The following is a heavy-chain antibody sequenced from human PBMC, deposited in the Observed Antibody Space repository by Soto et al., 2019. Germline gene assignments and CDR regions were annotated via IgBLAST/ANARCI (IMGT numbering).Heavy chain of an antibody. V-gene: IGHV4-59*08. CDR2: IYYSGTT. CDR3: ARLGGSYAVPHFDY. J-gene: IGHJ4*02. Sequence: WTWIRQPPGKGLELMGYIYYSGTTTNYNPSLKSRVTLSVDTSKNQFSLKLSSVTAADTAVYYCARLGGSYAVPHFDYWGQGTLVTVSS. D-gene: IGHD1-26*01.